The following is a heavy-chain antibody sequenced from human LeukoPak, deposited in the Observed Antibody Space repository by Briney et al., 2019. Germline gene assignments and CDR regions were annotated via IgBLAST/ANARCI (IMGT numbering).Heavy chain of an antibody. J-gene: IGHJ6*03. CDR1: GFTFSSYS. Sequence: GESLRLSCAASGFTFSSYSMNWVRQAPGKGLEWVSSISSSSSYIYYADSVKGRFTISRDNAKNSLYLQMNSLRAEDTAVYYCARGEYSRDYYYYMDVWGKGTTVTVSS. D-gene: IGHD6-6*01. V-gene: IGHV3-21*01. CDR2: ISSSSSYI. CDR3: ARGEYSRDYYYYMDV.